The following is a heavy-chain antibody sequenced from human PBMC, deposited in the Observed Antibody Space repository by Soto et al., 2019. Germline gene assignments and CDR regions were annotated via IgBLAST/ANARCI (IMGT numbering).Heavy chain of an antibody. D-gene: IGHD2-8*01. CDR1: GGSISSYY. CDR2: IHYSGTT. V-gene: IGHV4-59*01. Sequence: SETLSLTCTVSGGSISSYYLSWIRQPPGKGLEWIANIHYSGTTNYNPSLASRVTLSVDTSMNQFSLKMTSVTAADRAMYFCARYNSYAIDYWGRGTLVTVSS. J-gene: IGHJ4*02. CDR3: ARYNSYAIDY.